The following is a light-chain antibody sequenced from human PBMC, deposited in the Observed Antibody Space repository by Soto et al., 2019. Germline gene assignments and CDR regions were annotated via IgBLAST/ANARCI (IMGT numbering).Light chain of an antibody. CDR3: QHYGT. Sequence: EIVLTQSPVTLSLSPGERATLSCRASQSITSIYLAWYQQKPGQAPRLLIYGASSRATGIPDRFSGSGSGTDFTLTISILEPEDCAVYYCQHYGTFGQGTKVEI. J-gene: IGKJ1*01. V-gene: IGKV3-20*01. CDR2: GAS. CDR1: QSITSIY.